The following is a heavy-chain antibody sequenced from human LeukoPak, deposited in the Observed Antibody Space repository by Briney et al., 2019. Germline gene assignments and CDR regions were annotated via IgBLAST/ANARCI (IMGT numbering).Heavy chain of an antibody. CDR2: INWNGGST. V-gene: IGHV3-20*03. J-gene: IGHJ3*02. Sequence: GGSLRLSSAASGFTFYDYGMSWVRHAPGKGLEWVSGINWNGGSTGYADSVKGRFTISRDNAKNSLYLQMNSLRAEDTALYYCARDRYNWNDGDAFDIWGQGTMVTVSS. CDR3: ARDRYNWNDGDAFDI. D-gene: IGHD1-1*01. CDR1: GFTFYDYG.